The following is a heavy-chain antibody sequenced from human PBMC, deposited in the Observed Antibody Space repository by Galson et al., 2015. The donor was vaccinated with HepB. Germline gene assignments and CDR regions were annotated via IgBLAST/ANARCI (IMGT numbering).Heavy chain of an antibody. V-gene: IGHV1-3*01. CDR1: GYTFTSYA. Sequence: SVKVSCKASGYTFTSYAIHWVRQAPGQRLEWMGWINAGNGYTKYSQKFQGRVTMTSDTSASAAYMELSSLRPEVTATYYCARNRARYGDFDFWGQGTLVTVSS. D-gene: IGHD4/OR15-4a*01. CDR3: ARNRARYGDFDF. CDR2: INAGNGYT. J-gene: IGHJ4*02.